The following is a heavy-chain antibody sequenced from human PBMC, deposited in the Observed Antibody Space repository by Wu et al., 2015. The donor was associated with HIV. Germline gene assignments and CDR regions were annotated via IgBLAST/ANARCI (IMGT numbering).Heavy chain of an antibody. CDR2: INPNSGGT. D-gene: IGHD5-12*01. CDR3: ARGGYSGYDQPTDAFDI. V-gene: IGHV1-2*02. Sequence: QVQLVQSGAEVKKPGASVKVSCKASGCTFTGYCMHWVRQAPGQGLEWMGWINPNSGGTNYAQKFQGRVTMTRDTSISTAYMELSRLRSDDTAVYYCARGGYSGYDQPTDAFDIWGQGTMVTVSS. CDR1: GCTFTGYC. J-gene: IGHJ3*02.